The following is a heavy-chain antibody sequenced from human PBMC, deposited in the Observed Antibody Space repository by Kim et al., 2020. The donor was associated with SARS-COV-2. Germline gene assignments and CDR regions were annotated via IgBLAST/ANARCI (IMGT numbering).Heavy chain of an antibody. Sequence: ASVKVSCKASGYTFTSYAMHWVRQAPGQRLEWMGWINAGNGNTKYSQKFQGRVTITRDTSASTAYMELSSLRSEDTAVYYCARVGRVTMVRGVRVWFDPWGQGTLVTVSS. CDR3: ARVGRVTMVRGVRVWFDP. D-gene: IGHD3-10*01. V-gene: IGHV1-3*01. J-gene: IGHJ5*02. CDR2: INAGNGNT. CDR1: GYTFTSYA.